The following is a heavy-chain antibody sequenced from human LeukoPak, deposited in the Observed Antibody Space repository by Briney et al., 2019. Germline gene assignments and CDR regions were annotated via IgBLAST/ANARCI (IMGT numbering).Heavy chain of an antibody. Sequence: PSETLSLTCAVYGGSFSGYYWSWIRQPPGKGLEWIGEINHSGSTNYNPSLKSRVTISVDTSKNQISLKLSSVTAADTAVYYCASGPPDGYDSYWGQGTLVTVPS. J-gene: IGHJ4*02. V-gene: IGHV4-34*01. CDR3: ASGPPDGYDSY. CDR1: GGSFSGYY. CDR2: INHSGST. D-gene: IGHD5-12*01.